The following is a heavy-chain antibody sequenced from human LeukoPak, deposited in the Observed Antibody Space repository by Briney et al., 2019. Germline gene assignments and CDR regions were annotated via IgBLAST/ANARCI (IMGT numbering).Heavy chain of an antibody. CDR1: GFTFSNYA. CDR3: ARDRNSGWYGVLGYYYYMDV. J-gene: IGHJ6*03. V-gene: IGHV3-30*04. CDR2: ISFDGSNK. D-gene: IGHD6-19*01. Sequence: GGSLRLSCAASGFTFSNYAMHWVRQTPGKGLEWVAIISFDGSNKYHADSVKGRFTIFRDNSRNTLYLQMNSLRADDTAVYYCARDRNSGWYGVLGYYYYMDVWGKGTTVTVSS.